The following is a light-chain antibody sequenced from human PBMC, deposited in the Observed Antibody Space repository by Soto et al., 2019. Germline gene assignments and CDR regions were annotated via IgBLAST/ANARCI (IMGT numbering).Light chain of an antibody. CDR1: TSNIGSNY. CDR3: ATWDDSLNGFYV. Sequence: QSVLTQPPSASGTPGQGVTTSCSGSTSNIGSNYVYCYQQLPGTAPKLLIYRNNQRPSGVPDRFSGSKSGTSASLAISGLRSDDEADYFCATWDDSLNGFYVFGTGTKVTV. J-gene: IGLJ1*01. V-gene: IGLV1-47*01. CDR2: RNN.